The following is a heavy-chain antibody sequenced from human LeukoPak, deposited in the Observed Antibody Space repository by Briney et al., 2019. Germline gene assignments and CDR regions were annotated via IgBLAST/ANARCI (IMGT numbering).Heavy chain of an antibody. Sequence: GGSLRLSCAASGFTFSSYAMSWVRQAPGKGLEWVSVISGSGGSTYYADSVKGRFTISRDNSKNTLYLQMNSLRAEDTAVYYCAKDRDSSLYFDYRGQGTLVTVSS. CDR3: AKDRDSSLYFDY. J-gene: IGHJ4*02. D-gene: IGHD6-6*01. CDR1: GFTFSSYA. CDR2: ISGSGGST. V-gene: IGHV3-23*01.